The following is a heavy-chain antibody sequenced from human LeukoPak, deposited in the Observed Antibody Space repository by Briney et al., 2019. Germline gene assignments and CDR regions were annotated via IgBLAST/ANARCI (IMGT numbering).Heavy chain of an antibody. J-gene: IGHJ4*02. CDR2: INPDGSTT. CDR3: ARVSVGRYYFDN. D-gene: IGHD3-3*02. V-gene: IGHV3-74*01. Sequence: GGSLRLSCAASGFTFSSYWMHWVRQAAGKGLVWVSRINPDGSTTSYADSVKGRFTISRDSAKNTLYLQMNSRRAEDTAVYYCARVSVGRYYFDNWGQGTPVTVS. CDR1: GFTFSSYW.